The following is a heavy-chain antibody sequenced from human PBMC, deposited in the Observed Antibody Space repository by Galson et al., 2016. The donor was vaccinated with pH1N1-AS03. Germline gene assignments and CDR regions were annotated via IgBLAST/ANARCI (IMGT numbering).Heavy chain of an antibody. V-gene: IGHV4-39*07. D-gene: IGHD1-26*01. CDR2: IYFRGAT. J-gene: IGHJ5*02. CDR3: ARHVGGSYPNNLAA. CDR1: GDSISSTPYY. Sequence: SETLSLTCTVSGDSISSTPYYWGWIRQPPGKGLEWIGTIYFRGATYYSPSLKSRVTISIDSSKNLFSLSLSSVTAADTAVYYCARHVGGSYPNNLAAWGQGTLFIVSS.